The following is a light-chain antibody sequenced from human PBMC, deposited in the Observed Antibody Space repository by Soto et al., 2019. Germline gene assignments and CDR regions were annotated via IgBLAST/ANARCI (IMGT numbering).Light chain of an antibody. Sequence: QSVLTQPASVSGSPGQSITISCTGTSSDVGSYDLVPWYQQHPGNAPKLMIYEVNKRPSGVSNRFSGSKSGNTASLTISGLQAEDEADYYCCSYATTTLFGGGTNVTVL. CDR3: CSYATTTL. CDR1: SSDVGSYDL. CDR2: EVN. V-gene: IGLV2-23*02. J-gene: IGLJ2*01.